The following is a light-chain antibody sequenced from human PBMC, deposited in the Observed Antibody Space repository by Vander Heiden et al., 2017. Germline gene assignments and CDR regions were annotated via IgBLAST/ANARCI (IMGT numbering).Light chain of an antibody. V-gene: IGLV3-25*03. CDR3: QSADSSGTYVV. Sequence: SSELTQPPSVSVSPGQTARITCSGDALPKQYAHWYQQKPGQAPVLVIYKDSERPSGIPERFSGSSSGTTVTLTISGVQAEDEADYYCQSADSSGTYVVFGGGTKLTVL. CDR1: ALPKQY. J-gene: IGLJ2*01. CDR2: KDS.